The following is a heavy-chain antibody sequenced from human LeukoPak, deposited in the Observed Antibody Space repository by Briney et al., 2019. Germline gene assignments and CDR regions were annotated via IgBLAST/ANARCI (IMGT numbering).Heavy chain of an antibody. V-gene: IGHV3-11*01. CDR1: GFTFSDYY. Sequence: PGRSLRLSRAASGFTFSDYYMSSIRQAPGNWLEWLSYISSSGSTIYYADSVKGRFTISSDNAKNSLYLQRNSLRAEHTAVYYCARDRKRFDPWRQGTLVTVSS. CDR2: ISSSGSTI. J-gene: IGHJ5*02. CDR3: ARDRKRFDP.